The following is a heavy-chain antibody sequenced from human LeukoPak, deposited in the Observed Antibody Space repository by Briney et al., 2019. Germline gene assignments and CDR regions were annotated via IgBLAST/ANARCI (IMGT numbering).Heavy chain of an antibody. CDR3: ARNRGSWATDY. CDR1: GFTFSSYG. V-gene: IGHV3-48*02. D-gene: IGHD6-13*01. CDR2: ISSSSII. Sequence: GGPLRLSCAASGFTFSSYGMHWVRQAPGKGLEWVSYISSSSIIYYADSVKGRFTISRDNAKSSLYLQMNSLRDEDTAVYYCARNRGSWATDYWGQGTLVTVSS. J-gene: IGHJ4*02.